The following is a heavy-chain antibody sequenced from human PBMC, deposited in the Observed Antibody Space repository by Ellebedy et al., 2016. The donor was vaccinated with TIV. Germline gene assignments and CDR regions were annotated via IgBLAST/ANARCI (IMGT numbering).Heavy chain of an antibody. CDR3: ATDGSYGDYLSPTHAFVI. J-gene: IGHJ3*02. Sequence: GGSLRLSCGASGFSFSSYWMSWVRQAPGKGLEWVANIRQDGSEKYYVDSVKGRFTISRDNAKNSLYLHLNSLRAGDTAMYYCATDGSYGDYLSPTHAFVIWGQGTMVTVSS. CDR1: GFSFSSYW. V-gene: IGHV3-7*01. CDR2: IRQDGSEK. D-gene: IGHD4-17*01.